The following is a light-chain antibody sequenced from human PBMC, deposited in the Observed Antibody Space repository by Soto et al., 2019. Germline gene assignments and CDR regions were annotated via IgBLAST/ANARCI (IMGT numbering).Light chain of an antibody. Sequence: DIQLTQSPSFLSASVGDRVTITCRASQGISNYLAWYQQKPGKAPKLLYAGYTLQGGVPSRFSGSGSGTEFTLTISSLQPEDFATYYCQLLDSYPSITFGQGTRLQIK. V-gene: IGKV1-9*01. CDR3: QLLDSYPSIT. J-gene: IGKJ5*01. CDR1: QGISNY. CDR2: AGY.